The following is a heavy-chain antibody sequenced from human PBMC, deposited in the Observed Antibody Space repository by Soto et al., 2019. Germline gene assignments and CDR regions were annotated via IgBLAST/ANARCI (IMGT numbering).Heavy chain of an antibody. D-gene: IGHD6-13*01. CDR1: GFTFSGYA. J-gene: IGHJ4*02. V-gene: IGHV3-30-3*01. Sequence: GSLRLSCAASGFTFSGYAMHWVRQGPGKGLEWVAVISHDGSNKYYADSVKGRFTISRDNSKNTLYLQMNSLRAEDTAVYYCARDPIYSNIWYFAYWGQGTLVTVSS. CDR2: ISHDGSNK. CDR3: ARDPIYSNIWYFAY.